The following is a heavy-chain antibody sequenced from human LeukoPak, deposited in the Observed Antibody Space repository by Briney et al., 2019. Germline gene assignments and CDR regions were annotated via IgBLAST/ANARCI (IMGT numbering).Heavy chain of an antibody. V-gene: IGHV1-69*01. D-gene: IGHD6-19*01. CDR1: GGTFNSYA. Sequence: ASVKVSCKTSGGTFNSYAISWVRQAPGQGLEWMGGITAIFRTTNYAQKFQGRVTITADESMSTVYMELSSLRSEDTAVYYCARSKQWPNYYFDYWGQGTLVTVSS. CDR3: ARSKQWPNYYFDY. CDR2: ITAIFRTT. J-gene: IGHJ4*02.